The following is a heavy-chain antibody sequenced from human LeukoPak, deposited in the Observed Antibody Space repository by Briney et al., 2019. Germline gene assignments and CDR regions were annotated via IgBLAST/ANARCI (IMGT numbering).Heavy chain of an antibody. J-gene: IGHJ4*02. CDR2: ISYDGSNK. Sequence: GRSLRLSCAASGFTFSSYAMHWVRQAPGKGLEWVAVISYDGSNKYYADSVKGRFTISRDNSKNTLYLQMNSLRAEDTAVYYCARCYSSSWSRFDYWGLGTLVTVSS. V-gene: IGHV3-30-3*01. D-gene: IGHD6-13*01. CDR3: ARCYSSSWSRFDY. CDR1: GFTFSSYA.